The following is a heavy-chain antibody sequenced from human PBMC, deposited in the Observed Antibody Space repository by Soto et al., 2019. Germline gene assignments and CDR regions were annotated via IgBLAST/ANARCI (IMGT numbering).Heavy chain of an antibody. J-gene: IGHJ4*02. D-gene: IGHD6-6*01. CDR1: GVSFSGYY. CDR3: ARTSRFDY. CDR2: INHSGST. V-gene: IGHV4-34*01. Sequence: QVQLQQWGAGLLKPPETLSLTCAVYGVSFSGYYWSWIRQPPGKGLEWIGQINHSGSTNYNPSLKRRATMSVDTSKNPFSLKLSSVTAADTAVYYCARTSRFDYWGQGALVTVSS.